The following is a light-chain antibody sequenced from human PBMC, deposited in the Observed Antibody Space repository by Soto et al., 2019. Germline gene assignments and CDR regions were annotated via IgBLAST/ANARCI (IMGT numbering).Light chain of an antibody. CDR3: SSYTSSSTHVV. J-gene: IGLJ2*01. CDR2: DVS. Sequence: QSALTQPASVSGSPGQSITISCTGTSSDVGGYNYVSWYQQHPGKAPKLMIDDVSNRPSGVSDRFSDSKSGNTASLTISGLQAEDEADYYCSSYTSSSTHVVFGGGTKLTVL. V-gene: IGLV2-14*01. CDR1: SSDVGGYNY.